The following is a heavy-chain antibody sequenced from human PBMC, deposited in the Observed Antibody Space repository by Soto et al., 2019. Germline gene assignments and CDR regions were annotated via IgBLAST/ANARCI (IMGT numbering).Heavy chain of an antibody. CDR1: GWSFSGYY. D-gene: IGHD2-15*01. CDR2: INHSGST. Sequence: XETLSLTCSVDGWSFSGYYWSWIRQPPGKGLEWIGEINHSGSTNYNPSLKSRVTISVDTSKNQFSLKLSSVTAADTAVYYCARLRIAWFDHWGQGTRVTVTS. CDR3: ARLRIAWFDH. V-gene: IGHV4-34*01. J-gene: IGHJ5*02.